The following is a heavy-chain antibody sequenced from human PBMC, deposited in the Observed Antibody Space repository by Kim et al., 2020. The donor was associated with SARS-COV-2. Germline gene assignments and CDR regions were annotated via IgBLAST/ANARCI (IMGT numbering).Heavy chain of an antibody. CDR2: IKQDGSEK. V-gene: IGHV3-7*03. CDR1: GFTFSGYW. D-gene: IGHD3-16*01. J-gene: IGHJ5*02. Sequence: GGSLRLSCAASGFTFSGYWMSWVRQAPGKGLEWVANIKQDGSEKYYVDSVKGRFTISRDNAKNSLYLQMNSLRAEDTAVYYCARDKSLITFGGVTNWFDPWGQGTLVTVSS. CDR3: ARDKSLITFGGVTNWFDP.